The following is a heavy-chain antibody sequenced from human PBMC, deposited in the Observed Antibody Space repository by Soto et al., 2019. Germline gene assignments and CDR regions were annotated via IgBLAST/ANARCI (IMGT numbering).Heavy chain of an antibody. Sequence: EVQLLESGGGLVQPGGSLRLSCAASGFTFSSYAMSWVRQAPGKGLEWVSVISGGGNRIYYADSVKGRFTISRDNSTNTLYLQMNSLRDEDTAIYYCAKERRLERGDFDYWGQGTLVTVSS. J-gene: IGHJ4*02. CDR1: GFTFSSYA. V-gene: IGHV3-23*01. D-gene: IGHD1-1*01. CDR2: ISGGGNRI. CDR3: AKERRLERGDFDY.